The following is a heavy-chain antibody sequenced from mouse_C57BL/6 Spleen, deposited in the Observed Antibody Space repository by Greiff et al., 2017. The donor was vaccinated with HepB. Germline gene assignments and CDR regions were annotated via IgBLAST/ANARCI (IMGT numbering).Heavy chain of an antibody. V-gene: IGHV1-64*01. CDR3: ARGIYDGYYDYAMDY. CDR2: IHPNSGST. D-gene: IGHD2-3*01. J-gene: IGHJ4*01. CDR1: GYTFTSYW. Sequence: QVHVKQPGAELVKPGASVKLSCKASGYTFTSYWMHWVKQRPGQGLEWIGMIHPNSGSTNYNEKFKSKATLTVDKSSSTAYMQLSSLTSEDSAVYYCARGIYDGYYDYAMDYWGQGTSVTVSS.